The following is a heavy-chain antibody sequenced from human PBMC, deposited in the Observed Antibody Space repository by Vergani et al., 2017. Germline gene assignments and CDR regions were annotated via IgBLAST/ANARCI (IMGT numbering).Heavy chain of an antibody. J-gene: IGHJ6*02. Sequence: EVQLVESGGGLVKPGGSLRLSCAASGFTFSDYSMSWVRQAPGKGLEWVAFIGSSDAYINYADSVKGRFIISRDNTNNSLFLQLRSLRAEDAAVYYCAGGCTSGGCPDNYGMDVWGQGATVTVSS. CDR2: IGSSDAYI. CDR3: AGGCTSGGCPDNYGMDV. CDR1: GFTFSDYS. V-gene: IGHV3-21*06. D-gene: IGHD2-8*01.